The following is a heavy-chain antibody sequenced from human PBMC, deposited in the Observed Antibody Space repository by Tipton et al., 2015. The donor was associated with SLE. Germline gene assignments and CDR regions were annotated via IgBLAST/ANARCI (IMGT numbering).Heavy chain of an antibody. CDR1: GFTFSSYA. V-gene: IGHV3-30*04. J-gene: IGHJ5*02. D-gene: IGHD6-13*01. CDR2: ISYDGSNK. Sequence: SLRLSCAASGFTFSSYAMHWVRQAPGKGLEWVAVISYDGSNKYYADSVKGRFTISRDNSKNTLYLQMNSLRAEDTAVYYCARDRIAAAAWFAPWGQGTLVPV. CDR3: ARDRIAAAAWFAP.